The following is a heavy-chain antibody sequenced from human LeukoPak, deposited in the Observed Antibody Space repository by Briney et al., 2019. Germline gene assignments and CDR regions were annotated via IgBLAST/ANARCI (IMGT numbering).Heavy chain of an antibody. V-gene: IGHV3-30*18. J-gene: IGHJ4*02. Sequence: SGGSLRLSCAASGFTFSSYGMHWVRQAPGKVLEWVAVISYDGSNKYYADSVKGRFTISRDNSKNTLYLQMNSLRAEDTAVYYCAKDKDVVVPAAMEFDYWGQGTLVTVSS. D-gene: IGHD2-2*01. CDR3: AKDKDVVVPAAMEFDY. CDR1: GFTFSSYG. CDR2: ISYDGSNK.